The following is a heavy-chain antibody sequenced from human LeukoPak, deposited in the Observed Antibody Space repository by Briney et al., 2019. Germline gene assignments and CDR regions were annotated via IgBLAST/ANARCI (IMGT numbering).Heavy chain of an antibody. Sequence: GESLKISCKASGYTFTNFWIGWVRQMPGKGLEWMGIVFPDDSDTAYNPSFQGHMTISADKSISTAYLQWSSLKASDTAMYYCARRDSSGYYNDYWGQGTLVTVSS. J-gene: IGHJ4*02. D-gene: IGHD3-22*01. V-gene: IGHV5-51*01. CDR2: VFPDDSDT. CDR1: GYTFTNFW. CDR3: ARRDSSGYYNDY.